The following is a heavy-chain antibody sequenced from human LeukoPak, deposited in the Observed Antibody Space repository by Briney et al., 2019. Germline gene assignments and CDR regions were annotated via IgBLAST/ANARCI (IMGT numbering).Heavy chain of an antibody. Sequence: SETLSLTCTVSGYSISSGYYWGWIRQPPGKGLEWIGSIYYSGSTYYNPSLKSRVTISVDTSKNQFSLKLSSVTAADTAVYYCANRHYDFWSGYPKEPDYWGQGTLVTVSS. D-gene: IGHD3-3*01. J-gene: IGHJ4*02. CDR3: ANRHYDFWSGYPKEPDY. CDR2: IYYSGST. CDR1: GYSISSGYY. V-gene: IGHV4-38-2*02.